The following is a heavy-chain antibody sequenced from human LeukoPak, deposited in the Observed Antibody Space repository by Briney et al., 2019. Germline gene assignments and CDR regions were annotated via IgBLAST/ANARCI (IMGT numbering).Heavy chain of an antibody. CDR3: ARSVSSSWSNWFDP. V-gene: IGHV6-1*01. D-gene: IGHD6-13*01. CDR1: GDSVSSNSAA. J-gene: IGHJ5*02. Sequence: SQTLSLTCAISGDSVSSNSAAWNWIRQSPSRGLEWLGGTYYRSKWYNDYAVSVKSRITINPDTSKNQFSLQLNSVTPEDTAVYYCARSVSSSWSNWFDPWGQGTLVTVSS. CDR2: TYYRSKWYN.